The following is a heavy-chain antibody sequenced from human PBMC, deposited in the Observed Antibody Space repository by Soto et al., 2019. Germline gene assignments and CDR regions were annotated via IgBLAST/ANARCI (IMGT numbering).Heavy chain of an antibody. V-gene: IGHV4-59*08. Sequence: SETLSLTCTVSGGSIGGYYGSWIRQPPGKGLEWIGYIYYSGSTNYNPSLKSRVTISVDTSKNQFSLKLSSVTAADTAVYYCASSTGYYMDYFDYWGQGTLVTVSS. CDR2: IYYSGST. CDR3: ASSTGYYMDYFDY. CDR1: GGSIGGYY. J-gene: IGHJ4*02. D-gene: IGHD3-9*01.